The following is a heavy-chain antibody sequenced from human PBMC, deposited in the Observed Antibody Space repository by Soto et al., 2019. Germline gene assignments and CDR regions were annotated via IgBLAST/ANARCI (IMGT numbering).Heavy chain of an antibody. Sequence: GGSLRLSCAASRFTSGYHAMYWVRQAPGKGLEWVSTISSNGENTHYADSVKGRFIISSDNSSNTVALQMNSLRVEDTAIYYCVSWVYAHFVSWRQGTPVTV. V-gene: IGHV3-23*01. D-gene: IGHD6-13*01. CDR1: RFTSGYHA. CDR3: VSWVYAHFVS. CDR2: ISSNGENT. J-gene: IGHJ5*01.